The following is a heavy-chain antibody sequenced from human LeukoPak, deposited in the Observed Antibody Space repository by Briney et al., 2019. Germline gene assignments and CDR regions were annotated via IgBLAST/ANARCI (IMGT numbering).Heavy chain of an antibody. CDR3: ARDGVAVAGRGYNWFDP. CDR1: GFTFTSSA. Sequence: SVKVSCKASGFTFTSSAMQWVRQARGQRLEWIGWIVVGSGNTNYAQKFQGRVTITADESTSTAYMELSSLRSEDTAVYYCARDGVAVAGRGYNWFDPWGQGTLVTVSS. J-gene: IGHJ5*02. CDR2: IVVGSGNT. V-gene: IGHV1-58*02. D-gene: IGHD6-19*01.